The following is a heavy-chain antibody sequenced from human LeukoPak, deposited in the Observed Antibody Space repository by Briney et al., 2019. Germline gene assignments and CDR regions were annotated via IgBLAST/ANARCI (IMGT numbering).Heavy chain of an antibody. CDR2: IHHSRGT. D-gene: IGHD3-22*01. CDR1: GGSMNSGDYY. V-gene: IGHV4-31*03. J-gene: IGHJ3*01. CDR3: ARYYDSTGYYYIRAFDV. Sequence: PSQTLSLTCTVSGGSMNSGDYYWSWIRQHPGKGLEWIGYIHHSRGTFYNPSLNSRVSISADTSKNQFSLNPSSVTAADTAVYYCARYYDSTGYYYIRAFDVWGQGTMVTVSS.